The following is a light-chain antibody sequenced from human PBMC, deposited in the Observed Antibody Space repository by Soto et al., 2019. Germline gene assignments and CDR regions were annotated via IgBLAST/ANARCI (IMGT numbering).Light chain of an antibody. V-gene: IGKV3D-7*01. CDR1: QSVSSSY. J-gene: IGKJ1*01. CDR2: GAS. CDR3: QQNLYLPWT. Sequence: PGERVTLSCRASQSVSSSYLTWYQQKPGQAPRLLIYGASTRATGIPTRFSGSGSGTDFTLTISSLQPEDFAVYYCQQNLYLPWTFAQGHKV.